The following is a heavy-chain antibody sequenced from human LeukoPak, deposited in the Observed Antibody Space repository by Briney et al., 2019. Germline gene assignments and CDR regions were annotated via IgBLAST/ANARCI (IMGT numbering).Heavy chain of an antibody. J-gene: IGHJ6*02. CDR1: GGTFSSYA. D-gene: IGHD3-22*01. CDR2: IIPILGIA. V-gene: IGHV1-69*04. Sequence: SVKVSCKASGGTFSSYAISWVRQAPGQGLEWMGRIIPILGIANYAQKFQGRVAITADKSTSTAYMELSSLRSEDTAVYYCAREGDYYDSSPQQDVWGQGTTVTVSS. CDR3: AREGDYYDSSPQQDV.